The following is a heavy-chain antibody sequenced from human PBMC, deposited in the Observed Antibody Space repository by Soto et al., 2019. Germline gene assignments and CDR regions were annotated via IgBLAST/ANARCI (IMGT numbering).Heavy chain of an antibody. CDR3: AKDQSGYSYGHYFDY. CDR2: ISYDGSNK. Sequence: GGSLRLSCAASGFTFSSYGRHWVRQAPGKGLEWVAVISYDGSNKYYADSVKGRFTISRDNSKNTLYLQMNSLRAEDTAVYYCAKDQSGYSYGHYFDYWGQGTMVTVSS. D-gene: IGHD5-18*01. J-gene: IGHJ4*02. V-gene: IGHV3-30*18. CDR1: GFTFSSYG.